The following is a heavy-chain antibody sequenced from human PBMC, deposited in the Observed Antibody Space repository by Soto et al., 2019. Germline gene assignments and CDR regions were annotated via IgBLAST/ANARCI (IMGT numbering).Heavy chain of an antibody. V-gene: IGHV1-18*01. J-gene: IGHJ4*02. Sequence: QVQLVQSGAEVKKPGASVKVSCKASGYTFTSYGISWVRQAPGQGLEWMGWISAYNGNTNYAQKLQGRVTMTTDTSTSTAYMEAGSLRSDGNAVELRARAGGLSTLVGFDYWGQGTLVTVSS. CDR2: ISAYNGNT. D-gene: IGHD3-16*01. CDR1: GYTFTSYG. CDR3: ARAGGLSTLVGFDY.